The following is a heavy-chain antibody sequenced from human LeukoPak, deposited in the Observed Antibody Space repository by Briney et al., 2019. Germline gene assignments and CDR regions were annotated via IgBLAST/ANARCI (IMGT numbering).Heavy chain of an antibody. CDR3: ARDVTGPPTYYYYYMDV. Sequence: SETLSLTCNVSDDYMKSYFWSWIRQPAGKGLEWIGSVHTSGGANYNPSLKSRVTMSLDTSKNLFSLELTSVTAADTAVYYCARDVTGPPTYYYYYMDVWGKGTTVTVSS. J-gene: IGHJ6*03. D-gene: IGHD2-8*02. CDR2: VHTSGGA. CDR1: DDYMKSYF. V-gene: IGHV4-4*07.